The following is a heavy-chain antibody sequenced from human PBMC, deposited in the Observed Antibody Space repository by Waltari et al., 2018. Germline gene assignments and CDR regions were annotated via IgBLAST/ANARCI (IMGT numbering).Heavy chain of an antibody. CDR2: INHSGST. D-gene: IGHD4-17*01. Sequence: QVQLQQWGAGLLKPSETLSLPCAVYGGSFSGHYWSWIRQPPGKGLEWIGEINHSGSTNYNPSLKSRVTISVDTSKNQFSLKLSSVTAADTAVYYCARAPSTVDYWGQGTLVTVSS. J-gene: IGHJ4*02. CDR1: GGSFSGHY. CDR3: ARAPSTVDY. V-gene: IGHV4-34*01.